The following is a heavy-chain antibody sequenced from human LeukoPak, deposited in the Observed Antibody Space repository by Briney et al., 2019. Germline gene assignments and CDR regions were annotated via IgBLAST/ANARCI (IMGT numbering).Heavy chain of an antibody. CDR2: IKKDGSEK. J-gene: IGHJ6*03. CDR1: GITFSSYW. Sequence: GGSLRLSCAASGITFSSYWMSWVRQAPGKGLEWVANIKKDGSEKYYVDSVKGRFTISRDNAKNSLYLQMNSLRAEDTAVYYCATCSLSYGYYHYFYMDVWGKGTTVTVSS. V-gene: IGHV3-7*01. CDR3: ATCSLSYGYYHYFYMDV. D-gene: IGHD5-18*01.